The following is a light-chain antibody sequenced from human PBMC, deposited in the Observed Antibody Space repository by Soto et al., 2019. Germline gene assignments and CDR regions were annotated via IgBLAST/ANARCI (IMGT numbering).Light chain of an antibody. J-gene: IGKJ4*01. CDR1: QDISTW. CDR2: AAS. Sequence: DIQMTQSPSSVSASVGDRVTITCRASQDISTWLAWYQQKPGEAPKLLISAASSLQTGVPSRFSGSGSGTEFTLTISSLQPEDFATYYCQQLNSYPLTFGGGTKVEIK. V-gene: IGKV1-12*01. CDR3: QQLNSYPLT.